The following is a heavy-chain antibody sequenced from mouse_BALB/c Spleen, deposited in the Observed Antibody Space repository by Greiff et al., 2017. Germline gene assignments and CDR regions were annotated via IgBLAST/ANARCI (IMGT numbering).Heavy chain of an antibody. CDR1: GFSLTSYG. D-gene: IGHD1-1*01. CDR2: IWAGGST. CDR3: ARDPGYYGSSLYFDY. V-gene: IGHV2-9*02. Sequence: HVQLQESGPGLVAPSQSLSITCTVSGFSLTSYGVHWVRQPPGKGLEWLGVIWAGGSTNYNSALMSRLSISKDNSKSQVFLKMNSLQTDDTAMYYCARDPGYYGSSLYFDYWGQGTTLTVSS. J-gene: IGHJ2*01.